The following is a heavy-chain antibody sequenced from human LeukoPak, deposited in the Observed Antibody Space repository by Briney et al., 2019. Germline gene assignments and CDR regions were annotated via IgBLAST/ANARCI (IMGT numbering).Heavy chain of an antibody. V-gene: IGHV3-33*01. Sequence: GGSLRLSCAASGFTFSSYGMHWVRQAPGKGLEWVAIILYDGSNKYYADSVKGRFTISRDNSKNTLYLQMNSLRAEDTAVYYCATPLDYYDTSGYHQGGDWGQGTLVTVSS. CDR1: GFTFSSYG. CDR3: ATPLDYYDTSGYHQGGD. CDR2: ILYDGSNK. D-gene: IGHD3-22*01. J-gene: IGHJ4*02.